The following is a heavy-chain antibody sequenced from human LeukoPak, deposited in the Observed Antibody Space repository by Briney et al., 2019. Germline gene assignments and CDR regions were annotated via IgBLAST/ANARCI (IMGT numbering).Heavy chain of an antibody. CDR2: IYYSGST. CDR3: ARPALVGATTWFSNY. V-gene: IGHV4-59*08. J-gene: IGHJ4*02. D-gene: IGHD1-26*01. Sequence: PSETLSLTCTVSGGSISSYYWSWIRQPPGKGLEWIGYIYYSGSTNYNPSLKSRVTISVDTSKNQFSLKLSSVTAADTAVYYCARPALVGATTWFSNYWGQGTLVTVSS. CDR1: GGSISSYY.